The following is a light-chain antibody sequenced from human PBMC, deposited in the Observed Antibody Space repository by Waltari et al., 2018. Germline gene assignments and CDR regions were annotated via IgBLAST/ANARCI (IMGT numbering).Light chain of an antibody. Sequence: QSVLTQPPSVSGAPGQRVTISCTERSSNIGAHYDVHWYRQLPGTAPKLLIYGKNDGPPGVPDRSSGSTSVTVASLAITALQAEDEADDDCQAYDSGLSGSVFGGGAKLTVL. CDR3: QAYDSGLSGSV. J-gene: IGLJ3*02. V-gene: IGLV1-40*01. CDR1: SSNIGAHYD. CDR2: GKN.